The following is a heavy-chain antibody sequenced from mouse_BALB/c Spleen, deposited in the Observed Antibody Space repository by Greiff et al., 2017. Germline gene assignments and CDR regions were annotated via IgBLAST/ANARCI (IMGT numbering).Heavy chain of an antibody. CDR3: ARSLTVYYYAMDY. CDR1: GYTFTSYW. V-gene: IGHV1S81*02. CDR2: INPSNGRT. Sequence: QVQLQQPGAELVKPGASVKLSCKASGYTFTSYWMHWVKQRPGQGLEWIGEINPSNGRTNYNEKFKSKATLTVDKSSSTAYMQLSSLTSEDSAVYYCARSLTVYYYAMDYWGQGTSVTVSS. D-gene: IGHD4-1*01. J-gene: IGHJ4*01.